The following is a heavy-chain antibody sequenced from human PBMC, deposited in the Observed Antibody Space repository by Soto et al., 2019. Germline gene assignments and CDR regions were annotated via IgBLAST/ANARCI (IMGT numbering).Heavy chain of an antibody. CDR2: ISATGGGT. V-gene: IGHV3-23*01. Sequence: GGSLRLSCAASGFKFSNYAMSWVRQAPGKGLEWVSLISATGGGTYYADSVKGRFTISRDNSHNTLYLQVHSLTAEDTAVYYCAKDRRAGGNSAFYFDFWGQGAQVTV. J-gene: IGHJ4*02. CDR3: AKDRRAGGNSAFYFDF. CDR1: GFKFSNYA. D-gene: IGHD3-16*01.